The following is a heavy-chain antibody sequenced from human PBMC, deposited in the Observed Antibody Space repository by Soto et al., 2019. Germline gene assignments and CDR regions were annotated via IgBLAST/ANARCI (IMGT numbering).Heavy chain of an antibody. J-gene: IGHJ6*02. D-gene: IGHD2-2*01. CDR3: AKDPSARVFYFGLDV. CDR2: ISWNSGSV. CDR1: GFNFDNYG. V-gene: IGHV3-9*01. Sequence: PGGSLRLSCVGSGFNFDNYGMHWVRQAPGKGLEWVSGISWNSGSVDYGDSVKGRFTISRDNSKSTLYMQMNSLRAEDTAVYYCAKDPSARVFYFGLDVWGQGTTVTVSS.